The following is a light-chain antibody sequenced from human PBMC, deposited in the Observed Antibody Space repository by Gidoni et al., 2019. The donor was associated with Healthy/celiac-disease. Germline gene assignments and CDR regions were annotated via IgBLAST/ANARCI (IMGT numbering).Light chain of an antibody. CDR2: AAS. V-gene: IGKV1-39*01. CDR1: QSISRY. CDR3: QQSYSTPPELT. J-gene: IGKJ4*01. Sequence: DIQMTQSPSSLSASVGDRVTITCRASQSISRYLNWYQQKPGKAPKLLIYAASSLQSGVPSRFSGSGAGTDCTLTISSLQPEDFATYYCQQSYSTPPELTFGGGTKVEIK.